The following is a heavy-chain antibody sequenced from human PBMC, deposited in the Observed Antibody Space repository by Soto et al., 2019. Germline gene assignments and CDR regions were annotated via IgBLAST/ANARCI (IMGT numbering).Heavy chain of an antibody. CDR3: ASDGRLLVDNWFDY. D-gene: IGHD1-20*01. J-gene: IGHJ4*02. CDR1: GFSFSRFG. CDR2: IWNDGSIK. V-gene: IGHV3-33*01. Sequence: QVQLVESGGGVVQPGRSLRVSCVASGFSFSRFGMHWVRQAPGKGLEWVALIWNDGSIKDYADSVKGRFTISRDNSKNCLYLQMNSLRAEDTAVYYCASDGRLLVDNWFDYWGQGTQVIVSS.